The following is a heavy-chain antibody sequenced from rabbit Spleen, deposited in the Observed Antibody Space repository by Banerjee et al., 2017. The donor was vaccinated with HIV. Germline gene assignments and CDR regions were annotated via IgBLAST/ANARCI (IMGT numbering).Heavy chain of an antibody. CDR3: ARFYAGYGDFGYAAM. D-gene: IGHD7-1*01. CDR2: IYVGSSGST. V-gene: IGHV1S40*01. Sequence: QSLEESGGDLVKPGASLTLTCIASGVSFSGNSYMCWVRQAPGKGLECVACIYVGSSGSTYYANWAKGRFTISKTSSTTVTLQMTSLTAADTATYFCARFYAGYGDFGYAAMWGPGTLVTV. CDR1: GVSFSGNSY. J-gene: IGHJ4*01.